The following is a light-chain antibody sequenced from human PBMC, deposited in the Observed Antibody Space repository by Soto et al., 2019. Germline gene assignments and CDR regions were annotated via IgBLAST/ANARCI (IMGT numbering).Light chain of an antibody. Sequence: QSALTQPRSVSGSPGQSVTISCNGASSDVGGYNYVSWHQQHPGKAPKLIIFAVTQRPSGVPDRFSGSKSGNTASLTISGLQADDEADYYCCSYAGSNTWVFGGGTKVTVL. CDR2: AVT. J-gene: IGLJ3*02. CDR3: CSYAGSNTWV. V-gene: IGLV2-11*02. CDR1: SSDVGGYNY.